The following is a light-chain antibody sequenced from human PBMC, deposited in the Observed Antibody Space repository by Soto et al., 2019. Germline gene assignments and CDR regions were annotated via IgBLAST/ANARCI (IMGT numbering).Light chain of an antibody. CDR3: SSYAGSNNLVV. V-gene: IGLV2-8*01. Sequence: QSALTQPPSASGSPGQSVTISCTGTSSDVGGYNYVSWYQQHPGKAPKLMIYEVSKRPSGVPDRFSGSRSDNTASLTVSGLQAEDKADYYCSSYAGSNNLVVFGGGTKVTVL. CDR2: EVS. J-gene: IGLJ2*01. CDR1: SSDVGGYNY.